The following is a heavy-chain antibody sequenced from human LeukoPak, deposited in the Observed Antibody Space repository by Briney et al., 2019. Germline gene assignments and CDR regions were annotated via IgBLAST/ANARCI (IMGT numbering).Heavy chain of an antibody. CDR2: IIPIFGTA. D-gene: IGHD3-10*01. V-gene: IGHV1-69*13. Sequence: ASVKVSCKASGGTFSSYAISWVRQAPGQGLEWMGGIIPIFGTANYAQKFQGRVTITADESTRTAYMELSSLRSEDTAVYYCAREDYGSGSYLGYFDLWGRGTLVTVSS. CDR3: AREDYGSGSYLGYFDL. J-gene: IGHJ2*01. CDR1: GGTFSSYA.